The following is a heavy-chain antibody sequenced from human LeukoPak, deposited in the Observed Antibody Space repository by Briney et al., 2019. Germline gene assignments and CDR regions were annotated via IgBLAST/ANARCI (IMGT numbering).Heavy chain of an antibody. CDR1: GFTVSSNY. V-gene: IGHV3-53*01. CDR3: ASLAAAGTIFWFDP. D-gene: IGHD6-13*01. J-gene: IGHJ5*02. Sequence: GGSLRLSCAASGFTVSSNYMSWVRQAPGKGLEWVSVIYSGGSTYYADSVKGRFTISRDNSKNTLYLQMNSLRAEDTAVYYCASLAAAGTIFWFDPWGQGTLVTVSS. CDR2: IYSGGST.